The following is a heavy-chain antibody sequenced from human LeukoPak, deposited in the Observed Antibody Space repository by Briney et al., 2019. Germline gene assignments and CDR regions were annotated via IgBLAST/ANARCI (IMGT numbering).Heavy chain of an antibody. CDR2: INPNSGGT. V-gene: IGHV1-2*02. J-gene: IGHJ4*02. D-gene: IGHD7-27*01. Sequence: ASVKVSCKASGYTFTGYYIHWVRQAPGQGLEWMGWINPNSGGTNFAQKFQGRVTMTRDTSISTAYMELTRLRSDDTAVYYCARDTAPGDPYYLDYWGQGTLVTVSS. CDR1: GYTFTGYY. CDR3: ARDTAPGDPYYLDY.